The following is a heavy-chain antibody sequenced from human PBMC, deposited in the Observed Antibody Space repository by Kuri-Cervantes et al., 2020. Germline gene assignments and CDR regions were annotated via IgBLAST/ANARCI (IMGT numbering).Heavy chain of an antibody. CDR1: GYNFTRYG. V-gene: IGHV1-18*01. Sequence: ASVKVSCKVSGYNFTRYGISWVRQAPGQGLEWMGWISAYNGNTNYAQKLQGSVTMTTDTSTSTAYMELRSLRSDDTAVYYCARGRQSRLRYFDWYRTYYFDYWGQGTLVTVSS. CDR2: ISAYNGNT. J-gene: IGHJ4*02. D-gene: IGHD3-9*01. CDR3: ARGRQSRLRYFDWYRTYYFDY.